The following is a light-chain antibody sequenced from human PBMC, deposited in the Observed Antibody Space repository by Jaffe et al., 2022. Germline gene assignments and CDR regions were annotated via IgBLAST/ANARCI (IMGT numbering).Light chain of an antibody. CDR3: QQHYISPPT. Sequence: DIVMTQSPDSLAVSLGERATINCKSSQSVPQYLAWYQQKPGQPPKLLIYWASTRESGVPDRFSGSGSGTDFTLTISSLQAEDVAIYYCQQHYISPPTFGQGTKVEIK. J-gene: IGKJ1*01. CDR1: QSVPQY. CDR2: WAS. V-gene: IGKV4-1*01.